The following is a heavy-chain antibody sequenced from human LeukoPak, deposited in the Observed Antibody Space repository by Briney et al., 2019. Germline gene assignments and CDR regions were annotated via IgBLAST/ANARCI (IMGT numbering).Heavy chain of an antibody. J-gene: IGHJ4*02. CDR1: GGSISSYY. CDR3: ARARGGDCYSDFDY. Sequence: SETLSLTCTVSGGSISSYYWSWIRQPPGKGLEWIGEINHSGSTNYNPSLKSRVTISVDTSKNQFSLKLSSVTAADTAVYYCARARGGDCYSDFDYWGQGTLVTVSS. V-gene: IGHV4-34*01. D-gene: IGHD2-21*02. CDR2: INHSGST.